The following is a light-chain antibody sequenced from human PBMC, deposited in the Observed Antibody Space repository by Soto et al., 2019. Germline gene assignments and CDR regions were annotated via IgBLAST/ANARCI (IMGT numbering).Light chain of an antibody. J-gene: IGLJ3*02. CDR1: SSDVGAYNY. V-gene: IGLV2-14*01. CDR2: EVD. CDR3: LAYGRGGALL. Sequence: QSALTQPASVSGSPGQSITISCTGTSSDVGAYNYVSWYQQHPGKAPKLMIYEVDNRPSNVSARFSGSKRGNTASLTISGLQSEDDADYYCLAYGRGGALLFGGGTKVTVL.